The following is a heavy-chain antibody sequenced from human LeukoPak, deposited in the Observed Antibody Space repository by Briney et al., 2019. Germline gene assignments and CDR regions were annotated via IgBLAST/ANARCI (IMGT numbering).Heavy chain of an antibody. CDR3: ARGGDMVRGVIPLDY. CDR2: IYYSGST. CDR1: GGSISSSSYY. V-gene: IGHV4-39*01. D-gene: IGHD3-10*01. Sequence: TASETLSLTCTVSGGSISSSSYYWGWIRQPPGKGLEWIGSIYYSGSTYYNPSLKSRVTISVDTSKNQFSLKLSSVTAADTAVYFCARGGDMVRGVIPLDYWGQGTLVTVSS. J-gene: IGHJ4*02.